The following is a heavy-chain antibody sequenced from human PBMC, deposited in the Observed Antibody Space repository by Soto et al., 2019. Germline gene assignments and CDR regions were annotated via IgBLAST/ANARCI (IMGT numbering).Heavy chain of an antibody. V-gene: IGHV4-30-4*01. Sequence: QVQLQESGPGLVKPSQTLSLTCTVSGGSISSGNYYWSWIRQPPGKGLEWIGYIFYSGTTYYNPSLKRRVTISVDTANNQFPPKLSSVTAADTAVYYCARASPVVTDVWGQGTTVTVSS. CDR3: ARASPVVTDV. CDR1: GGSISSGNYY. CDR2: IFYSGTT. D-gene: IGHD5-18*01. J-gene: IGHJ6*02.